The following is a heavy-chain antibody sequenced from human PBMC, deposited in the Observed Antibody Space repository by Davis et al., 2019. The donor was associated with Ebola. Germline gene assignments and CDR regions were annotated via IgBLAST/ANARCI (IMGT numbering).Heavy chain of an antibody. Sequence: ASVKVSCKASAYTFTSYDTNCLRHAPEQGLKWMGWINTNTGNPTYAQGFTGRFVFSLETSVSTAYLQISSLKAEETAVYYCAGQILRLESQLLWPSFDYWGQGALVTVSS. CDR3: AGQILRLESQLLWPSFDY. J-gene: IGHJ4*02. CDR1: AYTFTSYD. CDR2: INTNTGNP. D-gene: IGHD1-1*01. V-gene: IGHV7-4-1*02.